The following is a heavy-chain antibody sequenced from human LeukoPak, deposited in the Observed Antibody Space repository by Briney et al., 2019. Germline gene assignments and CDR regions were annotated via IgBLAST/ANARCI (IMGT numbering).Heavy chain of an antibody. D-gene: IGHD3-3*01. CDR2: ISWNSGSI. CDR1: GFTFDDYA. J-gene: IGHJ3*02. Sequence: GGSLRLSCAASGFTFDDYAMHWVRQAPGKGLEWVSGISWNSGSIGYADSVKGRFTISRDNAKNSLYLQMNSLRAEDTALYYCAKSFAGFGNAFDIWGQGTMVTVSS. CDR3: AKSFAGFGNAFDI. V-gene: IGHV3-9*01.